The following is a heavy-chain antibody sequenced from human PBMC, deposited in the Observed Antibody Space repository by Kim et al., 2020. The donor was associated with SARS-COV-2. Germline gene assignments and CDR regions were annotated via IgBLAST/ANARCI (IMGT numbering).Heavy chain of an antibody. J-gene: IGHJ4*02. V-gene: IGHV3-30*02. CDR3: EKKGVGATTPFDH. D-gene: IGHD1-26*01. Sequence: YADSVKGVFTISTDNSKNTMNLLLNRLRGGDTAVYYCEKKGVGATTPFDHWGQGTLVTVSS.